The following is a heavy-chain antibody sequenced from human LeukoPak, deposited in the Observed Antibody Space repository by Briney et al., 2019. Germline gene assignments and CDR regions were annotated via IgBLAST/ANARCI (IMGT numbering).Heavy chain of an antibody. Sequence: ASVKVSCKTSGYTFTSYAMHWVRQAPGHRLEWMGWINAGNGNTKYSQKFQGRVTITGDTSTSTAYMELRSLRSDDTAVYYCARDSSGDFDYWGQGTLVTVSS. CDR1: GYTFTSYA. CDR2: INAGNGNT. J-gene: IGHJ4*02. V-gene: IGHV1-3*01. D-gene: IGHD2-15*01. CDR3: ARDSSGDFDY.